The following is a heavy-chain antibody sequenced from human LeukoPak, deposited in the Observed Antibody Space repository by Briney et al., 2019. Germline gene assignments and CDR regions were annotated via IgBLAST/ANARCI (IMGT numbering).Heavy chain of an antibody. J-gene: IGHJ4*02. Sequence: PSGTLSLTCAVSGGSISSSNWWSWVRQPPGKGLEWIGEIYHSGSTNYNPSLKSRVTISVDKSKNQFSLKLSSVTAADTAVYYCARGQIHYYDSSGYEPFDYWGQGTLVTVSS. CDR1: GGSISSSNW. CDR2: IYHSGST. V-gene: IGHV4-4*02. D-gene: IGHD3-22*01. CDR3: ARGQIHYYDSSGYEPFDY.